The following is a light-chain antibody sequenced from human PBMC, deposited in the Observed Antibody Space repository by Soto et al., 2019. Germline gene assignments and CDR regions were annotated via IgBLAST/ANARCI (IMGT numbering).Light chain of an antibody. CDR1: SGSLSTNYY. V-gene: IGLV8-61*01. CDR3: VLYMGNGVWV. Sequence: QTVVTQEPSFSVSPGRTITLTCGLNSGSLSTNYYPSWYQQTPGQAPRTLIYNTNTRSNGVPDRFSGSILGNKAALTITRAQVEDESDYYCVLYMGNGVWVFGGGTKVTVL. CDR2: NTN. J-gene: IGLJ3*02.